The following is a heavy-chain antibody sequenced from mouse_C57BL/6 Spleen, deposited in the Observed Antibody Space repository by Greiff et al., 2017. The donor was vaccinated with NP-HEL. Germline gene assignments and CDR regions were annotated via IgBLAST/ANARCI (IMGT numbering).Heavy chain of an antibody. CDR2: IHPNSGST. Sequence: VQLQQPGAELVKPGASVKLSCKASGYTFTSYWMHWVKQRPGQGLEWIGMIHPNSGSTNYNEKFKSKATLTVDKSSSTAYMQLSSLTSEDSAVYYCARDGVLLRFAYWGQGTLVTVSA. J-gene: IGHJ3*01. D-gene: IGHD1-1*01. V-gene: IGHV1-64*01. CDR3: ARDGVLLRFAY. CDR1: GYTFTSYW.